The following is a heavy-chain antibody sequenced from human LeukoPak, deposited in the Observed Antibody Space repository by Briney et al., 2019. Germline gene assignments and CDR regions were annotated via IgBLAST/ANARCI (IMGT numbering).Heavy chain of an antibody. V-gene: IGHV3-30-3*01. CDR3: AREAPTLYCGGDCYLDY. CDR1: GFTFSSYA. Sequence: PGRSLRLSCAASGFTFSSYAMHWVRQAPGKGLEWVAVISYDGSNKYYVDSVKGRFTISRDNSKNTLYLQMNSLRAEDTAVYYCAREAPTLYCGGDCYLDYWGQGTLVTVSS. J-gene: IGHJ4*02. CDR2: ISYDGSNK. D-gene: IGHD2-21*02.